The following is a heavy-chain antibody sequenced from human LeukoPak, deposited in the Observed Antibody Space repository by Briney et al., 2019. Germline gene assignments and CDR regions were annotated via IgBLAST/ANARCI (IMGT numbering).Heavy chain of an antibody. CDR3: ARDFRGNYGSRGMDV. J-gene: IGHJ6*02. D-gene: IGHD5-24*01. CDR2: IYYSGST. V-gene: IGHV4-59*01. Sequence: SETLSLTCTDSGGSITSYWSWIRQPPGKGLEWIGYIYYSGSTNYNPSLKSRVTMSIDTSKNQFSLQLSSVTAADTAVYYCARDFRGNYGSRGMDVWGRGTTVTVSS. CDR1: GGSITSY.